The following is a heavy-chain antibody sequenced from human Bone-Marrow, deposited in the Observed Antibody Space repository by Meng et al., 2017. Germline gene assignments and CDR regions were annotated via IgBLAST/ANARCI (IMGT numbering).Heavy chain of an antibody. CDR1: GFTVSSNY. CDR2: IYSGGST. J-gene: IGHJ3*02. D-gene: IGHD3-10*01. V-gene: IGHV3-66*02. CDR3: ARDMVDGSGSYYNGRKDAFDI. Sequence: GGSLRLSCAASGFTVSSNYMSWVRQAPGKGLEWVSVIYSGGSTYYADSVKGRFTISRDNSKNTLYLQMNSLRAEDTAVYYCARDMVDGSGSYYNGRKDAFDIWGQGTMVTVSS.